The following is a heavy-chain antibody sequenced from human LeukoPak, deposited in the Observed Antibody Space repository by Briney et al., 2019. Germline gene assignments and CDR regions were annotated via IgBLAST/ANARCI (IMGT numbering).Heavy chain of an antibody. J-gene: IGHJ4*02. V-gene: IGHV3-30*04. CDR3: ARGTTVTTGYSDY. CDR2: ISYDGSNK. CDR1: GFTFSSYA. D-gene: IGHD4-17*01. Sequence: GGSLRLSCAASGFTFSSYAMHWVRQAPGKGLEWVAVISYDGSNKYYADSVKGRFTISRDNSKNTLYLQMNSLRAEDTAVYYCARGTTVTTGYSDYWGQGTLVTVSS.